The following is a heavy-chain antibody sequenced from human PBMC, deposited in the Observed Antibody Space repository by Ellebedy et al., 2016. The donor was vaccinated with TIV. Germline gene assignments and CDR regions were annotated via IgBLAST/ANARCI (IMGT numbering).Heavy chain of an antibody. V-gene: IGHV3-11*01. CDR1: GFTVSSSY. CDR3: ARVRQGSGGYNF. CDR2: ISSSVTTV. Sequence: PGGSLRLSCAASGFTVSSSYMTWVRQAPGKGLEWISYISSSVTTVYYADSVKGRFTISRDNAKNSLYLQMNSLRVEDTAMYYCARVRQGSGGYNFWGQGTLVTVSS. J-gene: IGHJ4*02. D-gene: IGHD5-12*01.